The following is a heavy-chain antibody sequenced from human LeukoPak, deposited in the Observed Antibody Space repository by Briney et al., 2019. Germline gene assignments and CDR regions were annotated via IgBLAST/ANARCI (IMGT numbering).Heavy chain of an antibody. CDR2: INHNGNVN. D-gene: IGHD1-14*01. CDR3: ARVATGWLSFDY. Sequence: GGSLRLSCAASGFTFSSYWMNWARQAPGKGLEWVASINHNGNVNYYVDSVKGRFTISRDNTKNSLYLQMNSLRAEDTAVYYCARVATGWLSFDYWGQGTLVTVSS. CDR1: GFTFSSYW. V-gene: IGHV3-7*03. J-gene: IGHJ4*02.